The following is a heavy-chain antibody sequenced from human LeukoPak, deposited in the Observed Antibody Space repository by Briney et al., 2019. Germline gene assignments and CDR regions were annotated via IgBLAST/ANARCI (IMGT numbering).Heavy chain of an antibody. D-gene: IGHD1-26*01. CDR3: ARHGYPRAEELASLDY. V-gene: IGHV4-59*08. J-gene: IGHJ4*02. CDR2: ISYTGSP. Sequence: SETLSLICTVSLDSIRLNYGSGVRHPPGRGLECIGYISYTGSPNYNPSLKSRVTLSVDTCRNQFSLNMSSVTAADTGVYYCARHGYPRAEELASLDYWGQGTLVTVSS. CDR1: LDSIRLNY.